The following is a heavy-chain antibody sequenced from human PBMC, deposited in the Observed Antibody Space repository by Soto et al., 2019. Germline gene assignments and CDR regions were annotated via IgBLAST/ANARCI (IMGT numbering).Heavy chain of an antibody. CDR3: ARALPVAKGGFDP. CDR2: IYTAGGT. D-gene: IGHD2-2*01. J-gene: IGHJ5*02. V-gene: IGHV3-53*02. Sequence: EVQLVETGGGLIQPGGSLRLSCAASGFTVSNTYMTWVRQPPGKGLECVSVIYTAGGTNYADSVKGRFIISRDNSKNTLYLQMNSLRAEDTAVYYWARALPVAKGGFDPWGQGTLVTVSS. CDR1: GFTVSNTY.